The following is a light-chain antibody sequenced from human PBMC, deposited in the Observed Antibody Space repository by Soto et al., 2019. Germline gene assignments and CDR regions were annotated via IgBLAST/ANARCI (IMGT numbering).Light chain of an antibody. CDR2: GAS. CDR3: QQYGSSYT. J-gene: IGKJ2*01. Sequence: EIVLTQSPGTLSLSPGERATLSCRASQSVSSSYLAWYQQKPGQAPRLLIYGASSRATGIPDRFSGSGSATDFPLTISRLEHEDFAVYYWQQYGSSYTFGQGTKLEIK. V-gene: IGKV3-20*01. CDR1: QSVSSSY.